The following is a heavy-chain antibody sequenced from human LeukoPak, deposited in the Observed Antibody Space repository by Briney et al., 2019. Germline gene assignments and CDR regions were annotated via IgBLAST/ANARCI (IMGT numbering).Heavy chain of an antibody. D-gene: IGHD3-10*02. J-gene: IGHJ6*02. CDR3: ASLRSGSYYIDYYYGMDV. CDR1: GGSINSSSYY. CDR2: IYYSGST. V-gene: IGHV4-39*01. Sequence: SETLSLTCTVSGGSINSSSYYWGWIRQPPGKGLEWIGSIYYSGSTYYNPSLKSRVAISVDTSKNQFSLKLSSVTAADTAVYYCASLRSGSYYIDYYYGMDVWGQGTTVTVSS.